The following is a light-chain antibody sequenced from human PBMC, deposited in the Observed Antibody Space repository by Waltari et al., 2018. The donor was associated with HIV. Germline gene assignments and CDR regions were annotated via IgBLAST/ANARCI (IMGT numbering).Light chain of an antibody. J-gene: IGLJ1*01. Sequence: QSALTQPASVSGSPGQSITISCTGTSSAVGHSNVVSWYQQHPGKAPKLMIYEVSKRPSGVSNRFSGSKSGNTASLTISGLQAEDEADYYCCSYAGSSTHVFGTGTKVTVL. V-gene: IGLV2-23*02. CDR1: SSAVGHSNV. CDR2: EVS. CDR3: CSYAGSSTHV.